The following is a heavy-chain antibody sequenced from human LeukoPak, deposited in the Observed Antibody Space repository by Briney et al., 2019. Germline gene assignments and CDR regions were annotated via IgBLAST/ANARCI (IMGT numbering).Heavy chain of an antibody. CDR2: INPNSGGT. CDR3: ARGGLQQWLSPREENWFDP. V-gene: IGHV1-2*02. Sequence: ASVKVSCKASGYTFTSYGISWVRQAPGQGLEWMGWINPNSGGTNYAQKFQGRVTMTRDTPISTAYMELSRLRSDDTAVYYCARGGLQQWLSPREENWFDPWGQGTLVTVSS. J-gene: IGHJ5*02. D-gene: IGHD6-19*01. CDR1: GYTFTSYG.